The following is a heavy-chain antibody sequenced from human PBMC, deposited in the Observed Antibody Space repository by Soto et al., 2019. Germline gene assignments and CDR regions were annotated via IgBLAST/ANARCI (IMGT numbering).Heavy chain of an antibody. CDR3: ARFHRGFSAYYYYGMDV. J-gene: IGHJ6*02. CDR2: SDPSDSYT. V-gene: IGHV5-10-1*01. D-gene: IGHD3-3*01. Sequence: GESLKIYCKGSGYSFPSYWISWVRQMPGKGREWMVRSDPSDSYTHYSPSFQGHVTISADKSISTAYLQWSSLKASDTAMYYCARFHRGFSAYYYYGMDVWGQGTTVTVSS. CDR1: GYSFPSYW.